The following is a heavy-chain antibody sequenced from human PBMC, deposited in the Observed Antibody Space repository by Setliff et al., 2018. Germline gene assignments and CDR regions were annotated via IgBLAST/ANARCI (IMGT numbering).Heavy chain of an antibody. V-gene: IGHV4-4*07. Sequence: SETLSLTCTVYGGSFSDYYWGWIRQPPGKGLEWIGRVSASGSTTYNPSLKSRVTMSVDTSRNQISLNLTSVTAADTAMYYCARERTIFGILVISGWFDPWGQGTVVTVSS. CDR2: VSASGST. CDR3: ARERTIFGILVISGWFDP. CDR1: GGSFSDYY. D-gene: IGHD3-3*01. J-gene: IGHJ5*02.